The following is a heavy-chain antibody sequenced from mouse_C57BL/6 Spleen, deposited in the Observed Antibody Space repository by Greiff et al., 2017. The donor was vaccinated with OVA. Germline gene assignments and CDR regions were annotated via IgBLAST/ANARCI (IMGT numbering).Heavy chain of an antibody. CDR2: INPNNGGT. CDR1: GYTFTDYY. D-gene: IGHD2-4*01. V-gene: IGHV1-26*01. J-gene: IGHJ2*01. Sequence: EVHLVESGPELVKPGASVKISCKASGYTFTDYYMNWVKQSHGKSLEWIGDINPNNGGTSYNQKFKGKATLTVDKSSSTAYMELRSLTSEDSAVYYCARLGITTSYFDYWGQGTTLTVSS. CDR3: ARLGITTSYFDY.